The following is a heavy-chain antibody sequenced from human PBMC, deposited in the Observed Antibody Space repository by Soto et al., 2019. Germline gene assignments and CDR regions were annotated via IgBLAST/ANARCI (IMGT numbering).Heavy chain of an antibody. CDR2: IWKDGYNK. CDR1: GFTFSTHA. CDR3: GRDPPGSGWSLDY. D-gene: IGHD6-19*01. V-gene: IGHV3-33*01. Sequence: QVQLVESGGGVVQPEMSLRLSCAASGFTFSTHAMHWVRQAPGKGLEWVAMIWKDGYNKFYADSVKGRFTVSRDNSEHTVSLQMNSLRVEDTAVYYCGRDPPGSGWSLDYWGQGTLVTVSS. J-gene: IGHJ4*02.